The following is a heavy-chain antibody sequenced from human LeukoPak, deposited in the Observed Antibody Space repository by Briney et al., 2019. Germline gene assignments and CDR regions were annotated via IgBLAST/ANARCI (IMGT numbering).Heavy chain of an antibody. J-gene: IGHJ4*02. Sequence: GGSLRLSCEASGFTFSSYWMSWVRQAPGKGLEWVANIRDDGGEIYYVDSVKGRFTISRDNAKSSLFLQMNSLRAEDAAVYYCARDKPRGSYYGSIFDSWGQGTLVTISS. CDR1: GFTFSSYW. CDR2: IRDDGGEI. D-gene: IGHD1-26*01. CDR3: ARDKPRGSYYGSIFDS. V-gene: IGHV3-7*01.